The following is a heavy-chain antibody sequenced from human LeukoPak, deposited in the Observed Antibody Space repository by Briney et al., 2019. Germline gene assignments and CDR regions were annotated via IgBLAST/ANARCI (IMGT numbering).Heavy chain of an antibody. J-gene: IGHJ4*02. CDR1: GGTFSSYA. CDR3: ARDILYDYVWGSYRLDFDY. CDR2: IIPIFGTA. Sequence: SVKVSCKASGGTFSSYAISWVRQAPGQGLEWMGGIIPIFGTANYAQKFQGRVTITADESTSTAYMELSSLRSEDTAVYYCARDILYDYVWGSYRLDFDYWGQGTLVTVSP. V-gene: IGHV1-69*13. D-gene: IGHD3-16*02.